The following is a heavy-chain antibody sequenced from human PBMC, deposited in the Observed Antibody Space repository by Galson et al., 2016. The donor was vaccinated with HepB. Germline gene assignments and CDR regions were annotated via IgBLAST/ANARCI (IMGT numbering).Heavy chain of an antibody. D-gene: IGHD1-26*01. J-gene: IGHJ6*04. V-gene: IGHV3-30*18. Sequence: SLRLSCAGSGFLFRSYGMHWVRQAPGKGLEWVAADSMDGRRKFYSDSVKGRFTISRDNSKNTLSLQMNSLTADDTAIYYCVQGSTAPAVWGKGTTVTVSS. CDR2: DSMDGRRK. CDR3: VQGSTAPAV. CDR1: GFLFRSYG.